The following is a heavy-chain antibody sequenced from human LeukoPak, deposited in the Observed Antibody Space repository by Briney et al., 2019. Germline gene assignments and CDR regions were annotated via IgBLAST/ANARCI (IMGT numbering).Heavy chain of an antibody. CDR3: ARDTIYYDSSGYYFNWFDP. CDR1: GGTFSSYT. V-gene: IGHV1-69*04. Sequence: GASVKVSCKASGGTFSSYTISWMRQAPGQGLEWMGRIIPILGIANYAQKFQGRVTITADKSTSTAYMELSSLRSEDTAVYYCARDTIYYDSSGYYFNWFDPWGQGTPVTVSS. D-gene: IGHD3-22*01. J-gene: IGHJ5*02. CDR2: IIPILGIA.